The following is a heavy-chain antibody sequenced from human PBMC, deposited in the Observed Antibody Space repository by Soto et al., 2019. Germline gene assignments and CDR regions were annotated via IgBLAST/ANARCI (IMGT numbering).Heavy chain of an antibody. V-gene: IGHV3-33*01. CDR2: IWYDGSDK. D-gene: IGHD3-22*01. J-gene: IGHJ4*02. Sequence: GALRLSCEASVFNFNNYGMHWVRQAPGKGLEWVAVIWYDGSDKYYADSVKGRFTISKDNSKNTVYLQMNSLRAEDTAVYYCARDLGIYYDSRYLDYWGQGTLVTVSS. CDR1: VFNFNNYG. CDR3: ARDLGIYYDSRYLDY.